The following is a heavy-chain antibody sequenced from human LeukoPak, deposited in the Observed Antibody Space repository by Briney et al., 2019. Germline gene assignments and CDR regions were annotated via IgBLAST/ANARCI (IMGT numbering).Heavy chain of an antibody. V-gene: IGHV3-23*01. J-gene: IGHJ5*02. CDR2: ISGSGGST. D-gene: IGHD6-13*01. CDR3: ARVAAAGILAYFDP. CDR1: GFTFGDYA. Sequence: GGSLRLSCTASGFTFGDYAMSWFRQAPGKGLEWVSAISGSGGSTYYADSVKGRFTISRDNAKNSLYLQMNSLRAEDTAVYYCARVAAAGILAYFDPWGQGTLVTVSS.